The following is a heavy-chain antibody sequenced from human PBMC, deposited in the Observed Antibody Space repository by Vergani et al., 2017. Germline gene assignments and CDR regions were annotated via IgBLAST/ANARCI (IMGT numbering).Heavy chain of an antibody. CDR1: GYTFTGYY. D-gene: IGHD2-2*01. CDR3: ARAPAIVVVPAAGNXFDP. J-gene: IGHJ5*02. CDR2: INPNSGGT. Sequence: QVQLVQSGAEVKKPGASVKVSCKASGYTFTGYYMHWVRQAPGQGLEWMGWINPNSGGTNYAQKFQGRVTMTRDTSISTAYMELSRLRSDDTAVYYCARAPAIVVVPAAGNXFDPWGQGTLVTVSS. V-gene: IGHV1-2*02.